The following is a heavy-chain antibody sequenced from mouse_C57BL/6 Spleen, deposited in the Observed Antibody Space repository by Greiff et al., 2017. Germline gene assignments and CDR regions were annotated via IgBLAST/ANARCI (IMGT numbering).Heavy chain of an antibody. CDR3: AIYCYYDYDGLYYYAIDY. J-gene: IGHJ4*01. CDR2: IDYVGSST. CDR1: GFTFSDYY. D-gene: IGHD2-4*01. V-gene: IGHV5-16*01. Sequence: DVKLVESEGGLVQPGSSLKLSCTASGFTFSDYYMAWVRQVPEKGLEWVANIDYVGSSTYYLDTLKRRFIISRDNAKNILYLQMSSLKAEDTAAYSCAIYCYYDYDGLYYYAIDYWGQGTSVTVSS.